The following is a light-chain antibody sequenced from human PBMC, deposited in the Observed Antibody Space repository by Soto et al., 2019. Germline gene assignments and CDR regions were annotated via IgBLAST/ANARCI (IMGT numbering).Light chain of an antibody. CDR2: KAS. CDR1: QSISSW. J-gene: IGKJ1*01. CDR3: QQYDSYSWT. Sequence: DIQMTQSPSTLSASVGDGVTITCRASQSISSWLAWYQQKPGKAPKLLIYKASSLESGVPSRFSGGGSGTEFTLTISSLQPDDFATYYCQQYDSYSWTFGQGTKVEIK. V-gene: IGKV1-5*03.